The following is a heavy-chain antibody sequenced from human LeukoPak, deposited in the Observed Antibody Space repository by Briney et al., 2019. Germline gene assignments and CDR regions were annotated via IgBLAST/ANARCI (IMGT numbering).Heavy chain of an antibody. CDR3: ARAGYCSSTSCPSHYYYGMDV. CDR1: GFTFSSYE. Sequence: PGGSLRLSCAASGFTFSSYEMNWVRQAPGKGLEWVSYISSSGSTIYHADSVKGRFTISRDNAKNSLYLQMNSLRAEDTAVYYCARAGYCSSTSCPSHYYYGMDVWGKGTTVTVSS. V-gene: IGHV3-48*03. J-gene: IGHJ6*04. D-gene: IGHD2-2*01. CDR2: ISSSGSTI.